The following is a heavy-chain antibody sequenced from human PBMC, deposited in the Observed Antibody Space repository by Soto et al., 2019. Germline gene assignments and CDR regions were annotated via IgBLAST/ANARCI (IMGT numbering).Heavy chain of an antibody. Sequence: PGGSLRLSCAASGFTFSSYWMHWGRQAPWKGLVWVSRINSDGRSTSYADSVKGRFTISRDNAKNTLYLQMNSLRADDTAVYYCARGPRNYYYDSSGYLGFDPWGQGTLVTVSS. J-gene: IGHJ5*02. D-gene: IGHD3-22*01. CDR3: ARGPRNYYYDSSGYLGFDP. V-gene: IGHV3-74*01. CDR1: GFTFSSYW. CDR2: INSDGRST.